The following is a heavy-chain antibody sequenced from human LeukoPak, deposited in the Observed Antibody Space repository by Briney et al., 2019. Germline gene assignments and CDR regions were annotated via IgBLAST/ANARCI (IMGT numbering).Heavy chain of an antibody. CDR2: IHPSGST. Sequence: SETLSLTCTVSGDSISSYYWSWIRPPAGRGLEWIGRIHPSGSTNYNPPLKSRVTLPVDTSKNQFSLKLSSVTAADTAVYYCAKGPPPDFDYWGRGTLVTVSS. CDR3: AKGPPPDFDY. J-gene: IGHJ4*02. CDR1: GDSISSYY. V-gene: IGHV4-4*07.